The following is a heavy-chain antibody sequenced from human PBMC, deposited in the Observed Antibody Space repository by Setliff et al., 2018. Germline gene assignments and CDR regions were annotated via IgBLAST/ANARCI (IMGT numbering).Heavy chain of an antibody. CDR2: INSGGSLI. D-gene: IGHD3-10*01. J-gene: IGHJ5*02. CDR3: ARDLIRGAPNWFDP. Sequence: AGGSLRLSCAASGFTFSNYEMNWVRQAPGKGLEWVSYINSGGSLIYYADSVKGRLTISRDNAKSSLYLQMNSLRAEDTAVYYCARDLIRGAPNWFDPWGQGTLVTVSS. CDR1: GFTFSNYE. V-gene: IGHV3-48*03.